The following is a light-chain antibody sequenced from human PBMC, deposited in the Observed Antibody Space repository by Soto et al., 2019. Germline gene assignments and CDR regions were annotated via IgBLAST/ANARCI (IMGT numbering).Light chain of an antibody. J-gene: IGLJ1*01. V-gene: IGLV2-14*01. CDR2: EVI. Sequence: QSVLTEPASVSLSPGQSITMSCTGTSSDVGGYNYVSWYQQHPGKAPKLIICEVINRPSGVSNRFSGSKSGNTAPLTISGLQAEDEADYYCSSYTSSSTLVFGTGTKV. CDR3: SSYTSSSTLV. CDR1: SSDVGGYNY.